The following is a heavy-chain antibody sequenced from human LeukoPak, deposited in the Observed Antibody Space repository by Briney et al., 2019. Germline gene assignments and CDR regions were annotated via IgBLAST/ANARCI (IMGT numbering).Heavy chain of an antibody. J-gene: IGHJ4*02. D-gene: IGHD5-24*01. CDR3: ARTSTRDGYRYFDY. CDR2: IKQDGSDK. CDR1: GFTFSRHW. Sequence: GGSLRLSCAASGFTFSRHWMNWVRQAPGKGLEWVANIKQDGSDKFYVDSVKGRFTISRDNAKNSLYLQMNSLRAEDTAVYFCARTSTRDGYRYFDYWGPGTLVTVSS. V-gene: IGHV3-7*04.